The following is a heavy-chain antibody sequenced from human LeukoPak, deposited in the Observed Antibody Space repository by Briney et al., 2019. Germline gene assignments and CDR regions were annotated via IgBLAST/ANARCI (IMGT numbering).Heavy chain of an antibody. Sequence: GAHVKVLCQASGCTVTGYCVDWGGRATGQGLEWMGWINPNTAGTNYAQKFLGGVTLTWDTSISTAYMKLNRLTSDDTAVYYCATSAGDYRAGHYYYMGVWGKGTSVTVSS. CDR3: ATSAGDYRAGHYYYMGV. J-gene: IGHJ6*03. CDR2: INPNTAGT. D-gene: IGHD4-11*01. V-gene: IGHV1-2*02. CDR1: GCTVTGYC.